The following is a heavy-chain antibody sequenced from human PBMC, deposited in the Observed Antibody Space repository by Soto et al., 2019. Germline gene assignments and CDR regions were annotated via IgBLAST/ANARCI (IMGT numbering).Heavy chain of an antibody. Sequence: SETLSLTCAVSGGSISSSNWWSWVRQPPGKGLEWIGEIYHSGSTNYNPSLKSRVTISVDKSKNQFSLKLSSVTAADTAVYYCASARDYYDSSGYYRAFDYWGQGTLVTVSS. V-gene: IGHV4-4*02. CDR2: IYHSGST. CDR3: ASARDYYDSSGYYRAFDY. CDR1: GGSISSSNW. J-gene: IGHJ4*02. D-gene: IGHD3-22*01.